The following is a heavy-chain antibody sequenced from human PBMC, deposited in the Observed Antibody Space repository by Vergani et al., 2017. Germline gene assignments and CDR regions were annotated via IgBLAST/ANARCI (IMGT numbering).Heavy chain of an antibody. J-gene: IGHJ6*02. CDR1: GFTFNHYA. CDR2: ISGSGGST. Sequence: EVQLLESGGDLVQPGGSLRLSCAASGFTFNHYAMNWVRQAPGKGLEWVSGISGSGGSTYYAGSVKGRFTISRDSSKNTLYLQMNSLSAGDTAVDYCAKANPRNSGYDYLYYYHAMDVWGQGTTVTVSS. D-gene: IGHD5-12*01. CDR3: AKANPRNSGYDYLYYYHAMDV. V-gene: IGHV3-23*01.